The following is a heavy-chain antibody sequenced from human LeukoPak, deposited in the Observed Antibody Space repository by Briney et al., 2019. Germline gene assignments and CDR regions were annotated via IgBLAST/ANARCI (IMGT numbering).Heavy chain of an antibody. CDR1: GFTVSSNY. CDR3: ASGTYNWNYHPLDY. V-gene: IGHV3-53*01. Sequence: AGGSLRLSCAASGFTVSSNYMSWVRQAPRKGLEWVSVIYSGGSTYYADSVKGRFTISRDNSKNTLYLQMNSLRAEDTAVYYCASGTYNWNYHPLDYWGQGTLVTVSS. CDR2: IYSGGST. D-gene: IGHD1-7*01. J-gene: IGHJ4*02.